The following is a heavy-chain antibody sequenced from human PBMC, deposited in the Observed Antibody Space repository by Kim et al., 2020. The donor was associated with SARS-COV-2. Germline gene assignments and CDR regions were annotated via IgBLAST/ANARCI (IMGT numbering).Heavy chain of an antibody. J-gene: IGHJ6*02. CDR3: AKEYSSSSVYYGMDV. Sequence: DSVKGRFTISSDNAKNSLYLQMNSLRAEDTALYYCAKEYSSSSVYYGMDVWGQGTTVTVSS. D-gene: IGHD6-6*01. V-gene: IGHV3-9*01.